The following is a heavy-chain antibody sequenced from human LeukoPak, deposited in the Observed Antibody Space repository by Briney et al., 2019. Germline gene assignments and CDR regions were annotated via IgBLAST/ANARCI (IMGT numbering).Heavy chain of an antibody. D-gene: IGHD1-1*01. CDR2: IFYTGST. V-gene: IGHV4-59*12. CDR1: GGSISTYY. CDR3: ARGRRYWNDSYWYFDL. J-gene: IGHJ2*01. Sequence: SETLSLTCTVSGGSISTYYWSWIRQPPGKGLEWLGYIFYTGSTNYNPSLKSRVTISVDTSKNQFSLKLSSVTAADTAVYYCARGRRYWNDSYWYFDLWGRGTLVTVSS.